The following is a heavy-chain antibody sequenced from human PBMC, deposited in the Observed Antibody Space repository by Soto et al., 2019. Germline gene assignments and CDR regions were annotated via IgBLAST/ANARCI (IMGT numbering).Heavy chain of an antibody. Sequence: KVSCKASGDTLASNDIYWVRQETGKGLEWMGWMNPNTGNSGYAQKFQGRVTMTSDTSISTAHMELSSLRSEDTAVYYCARRAETNGWNGFGADKYYFDFWGQGTLVTVSS. CDR2: MNPNTGNS. J-gene: IGHJ4*02. D-gene: IGHD1-1*01. CDR3: ARRAETNGWNGFGADKYYFDF. V-gene: IGHV1-8*01. CDR1: GDTLASND.